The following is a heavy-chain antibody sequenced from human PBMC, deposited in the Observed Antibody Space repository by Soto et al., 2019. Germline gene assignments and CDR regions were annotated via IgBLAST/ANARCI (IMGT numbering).Heavy chain of an antibody. D-gene: IGHD5-18*01. CDR1: GGSFSGYY. CDR2: INHSGST. J-gene: IGHJ6*03. Sequence: SETLSLTCAVYGGSFSGYYWSWIRQPPGKGLEWIGEINHSGSTNYNPSLKSRVTISVDTSKNQFSLKLSSVTAADTAVYYCARGGYSYGYNYYYYMDVWGKGTTVTVSS. V-gene: IGHV4-34*01. CDR3: ARGGYSYGYNYYYYMDV.